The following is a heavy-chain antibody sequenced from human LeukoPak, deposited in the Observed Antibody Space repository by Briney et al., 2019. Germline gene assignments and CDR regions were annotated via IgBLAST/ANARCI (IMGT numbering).Heavy chain of an antibody. J-gene: IGHJ4*02. CDR2: IRSKANSYAT. V-gene: IGHV3-73*01. CDR1: GFTFSGSA. CDR3: ARDTGVFWSGYYGDY. D-gene: IGHD3-3*01. Sequence: GGSLKLSCAASGFTFSGSAMHWVRQASGKGLEWVGRIRSKANSYATAYAASVKGRFTISRDDSKNTAYLQMNSLRAEDTAVYYCARDTGVFWSGYYGDYWGQGTLVTVSS.